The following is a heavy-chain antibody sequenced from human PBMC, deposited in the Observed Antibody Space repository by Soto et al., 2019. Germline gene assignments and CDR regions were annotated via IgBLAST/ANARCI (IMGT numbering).Heavy chain of an antibody. CDR1: GFSLSTSGVG. D-gene: IGHD3-22*01. J-gene: IGHJ1*01. Sequence: QITFKESGPTLVKATQTLTLTCTFSGFSLSTSGVGVGSIRQPPGKGLESLALIYWDDDKRYTPSLKSRLSSFKVTAKNQVGLTMTNVDPADAATYYCAPPRAIVVIGAEDEYFQHWGQGTLVTVAS. CDR2: IYWDDDK. CDR3: APPRAIVVIGAEDEYFQH. V-gene: IGHV2-5*02.